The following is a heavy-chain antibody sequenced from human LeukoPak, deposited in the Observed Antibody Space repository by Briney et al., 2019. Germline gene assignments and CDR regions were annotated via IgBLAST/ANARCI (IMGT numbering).Heavy chain of an antibody. J-gene: IGHJ4*02. D-gene: IGHD6-19*01. V-gene: IGHV4-4*07. Sequence: SETLSLTCTISGGSISSYYWSWIRQPAGKGLEWIGRIYTTGSTNYNPSLKSRVTMSADTSKNQFSLKLSSVTAADTAVYYCARDLNVAVAGPIFVSWGQGTLVTVSS. CDR3: ARDLNVAVAGPIFVS. CDR2: IYTTGST. CDR1: GGSISSYY.